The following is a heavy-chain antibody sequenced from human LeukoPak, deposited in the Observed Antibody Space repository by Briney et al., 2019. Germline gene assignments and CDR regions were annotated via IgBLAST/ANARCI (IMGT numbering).Heavy chain of an antibody. CDR2: IYYSGST. Sequence: SETLSLTCTVSGGSISSSNYYWGWIRQPPGKGLEWIGSIYYSGSTYYNPSLKSRVTISVDRSKNQFSLKLSSVTAADTAVYYCARDYGDLGIFDYWGQGTLVTVSS. D-gene: IGHD7-27*01. V-gene: IGHV4-39*07. CDR3: ARDYGDLGIFDY. CDR1: GGSISSSNYY. J-gene: IGHJ4*02.